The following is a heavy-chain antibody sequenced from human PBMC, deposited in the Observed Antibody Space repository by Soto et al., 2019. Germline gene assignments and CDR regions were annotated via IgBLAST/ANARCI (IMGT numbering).Heavy chain of an antibody. D-gene: IGHD2-15*01. J-gene: IGHJ2*01. Sequence: QVQVVQSGAEVKKPGASVKVACKASGYSFDTFGMNWVRQAPGQGPEWMGWISIEKGDTNSAQKFQDRVTMTTDTSTSTGYMELRSLTSDDTPVYYCARCYCSVGSGFTCWHFDLWGRGTLVTVSS. V-gene: IGHV1-18*01. CDR1: GYSFDTFG. CDR2: ISIEKGDT. CDR3: ARCYCSVGSGFTCWHFDL.